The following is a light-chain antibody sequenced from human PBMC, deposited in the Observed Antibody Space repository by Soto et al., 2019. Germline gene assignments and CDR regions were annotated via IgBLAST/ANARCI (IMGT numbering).Light chain of an antibody. CDR3: QAYDYSLTASV. CDR2: GNR. V-gene: IGLV1-40*01. CDR1: SSNLGAGXD. Sequence: QSVLTQPPSVSGAPGQRVTISCTGNSSNLGAGXDVHWYQQLPGAAPKLVIFGNRNRPSGVPERFSGSKSGTSASLAITGLQXEDEADYYCQAYDYSLTASVFGGGTKLTVL. J-gene: IGLJ3*02.